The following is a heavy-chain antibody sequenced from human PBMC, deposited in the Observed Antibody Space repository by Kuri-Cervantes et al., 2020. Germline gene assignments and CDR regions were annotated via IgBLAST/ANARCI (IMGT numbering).Heavy chain of an antibody. D-gene: IGHD6-6*01. CDR2: VNHSGLT. V-gene: IGHV4-39*07. CDR3: ARGETAARRYFDY. CDR1: GGSVSSGSYY. J-gene: IGHJ4*02. Sequence: SETLSLTCTVSGGSVSSGSYYWSWIRQSPGKGLEWIGEVNHSGLTNYNPSLKSRVTISIDTSKSQSSLKLSSVTAADTAVYFCARGETAARRYFDYWGQGILVTVSS.